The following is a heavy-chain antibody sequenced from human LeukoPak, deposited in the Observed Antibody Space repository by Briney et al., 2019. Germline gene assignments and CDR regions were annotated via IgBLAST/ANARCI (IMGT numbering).Heavy chain of an antibody. D-gene: IGHD5-18*01. CDR1: GYSFTSYW. CDR2: IFPGDSDT. CDR3: ARFERRYSSNY. V-gene: IGHV5-51*01. Sequence: GESLKISCKGSGYSFTSYWIGWVRQMPGKGLEWMGIIFPGDSDTRYSPSFQGQVTISADKSISTAYLQRSSLKASDTAMYYCARFERRYSSNYWGQGTLVTVSS. J-gene: IGHJ4*02.